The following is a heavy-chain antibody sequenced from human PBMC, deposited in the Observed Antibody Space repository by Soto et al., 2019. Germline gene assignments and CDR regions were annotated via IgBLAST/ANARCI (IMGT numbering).Heavy chain of an antibody. D-gene: IGHD3-16*01. CDR2: IIPFLGVT. CDR3: VREWESSVSTCSVGGL. V-gene: IGHV1-69*08. J-gene: IGHJ4*02. Sequence: QVQLVQSGAEVKKPGSSVKVSCKSSGGTYSPYTINWVRQAPGQGLEWMGRIIPFLGVTNYRLKFQARVTITADKATNTAYMDLRGLRFEDTAGYYCVREWESSVSTCSVGGLWGRGTLVTVSS. CDR1: GGTYSPYT.